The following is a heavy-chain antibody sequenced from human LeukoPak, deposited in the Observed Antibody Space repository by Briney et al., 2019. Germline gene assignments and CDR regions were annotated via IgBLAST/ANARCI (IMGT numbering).Heavy chain of an antibody. V-gene: IGHV3-30*04. CDR3: ARDPSRLYFDY. Sequence: PGGSLRLSCAASGFTFSSYAMHWVRQAPGKGLEWVAVISYDGSNKYYAGSVKGRFTISRDNSKNTLYLQMNSLRAEDTAVYYCARDPSRLYFDYWGQGTLVTVSS. J-gene: IGHJ4*02. CDR1: GFTFSSYA. CDR2: ISYDGSNK. D-gene: IGHD6-25*01.